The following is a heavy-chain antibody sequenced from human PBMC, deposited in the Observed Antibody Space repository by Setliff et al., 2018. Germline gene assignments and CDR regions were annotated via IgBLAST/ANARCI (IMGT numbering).Heavy chain of an antibody. CDR2: IDPSGNT. CDR1: GGSLRSNTYF. D-gene: IGHD3-10*01. CDR3: ARSLGSGSYYNSRPFYSDY. Sequence: SETLSLTCTVSGGSLRSNTYFWGWIRQPAGRGLEWIGHIDPSGNTNYHPSLKSRVTISGDTSKNQFSLKLTSVTAADTAVYFCARSLGSGSYYNSRPFYSDYWGQGTLVTVSS. V-gene: IGHV4-61*09. J-gene: IGHJ4*02.